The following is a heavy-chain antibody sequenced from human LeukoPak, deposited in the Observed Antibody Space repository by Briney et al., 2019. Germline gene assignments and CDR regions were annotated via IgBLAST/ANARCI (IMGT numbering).Heavy chain of an antibody. J-gene: IGHJ4*02. D-gene: IGHD1-26*01. CDR1: GGSISSGGYY. Sequence: SETLSLTCTVSGGSISSGGYYWSWIRQPPGKGLEWIGYIYHSGSTYYNPSLKSRVTISVDRSKNQFSLRLSSVTAADTAVYYCARDRGGPWELLSYFDYWGQGTLVTVSS. V-gene: IGHV4-30-2*01. CDR2: IYHSGST. CDR3: ARDRGGPWELLSYFDY.